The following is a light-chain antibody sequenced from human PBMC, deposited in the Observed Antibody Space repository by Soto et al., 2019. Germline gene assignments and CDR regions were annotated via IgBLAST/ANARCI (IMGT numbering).Light chain of an antibody. J-gene: IGKJ1*01. CDR3: QQYSSNPWT. CDR1: HSISTW. Sequence: DIQMTQSPSTLSATVGDRVTITCRASHSISTWLSWYQQQPGKAPKLLIYKASRLQSGVPSRFSGSGSGTEFTLTISSLQPDDFASYYCQQYSSNPWTFGRGTKV. CDR2: KAS. V-gene: IGKV1-5*03.